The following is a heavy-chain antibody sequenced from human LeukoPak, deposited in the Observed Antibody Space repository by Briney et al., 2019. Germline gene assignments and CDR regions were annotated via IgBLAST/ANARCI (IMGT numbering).Heavy chain of an antibody. V-gene: IGHV4-59*01. Sequence: SETLSLTCTVSGGSMSAYYWSWIRQSPGKGLEWIGYIYYSGSTSYDPSLKSRLTKSIDTSKTQFYLKLSSVTAADTAVYYCARVVYSGSWGYFDYWGQGILVTVSS. J-gene: IGHJ4*02. D-gene: IGHD3-10*01. CDR2: IYYSGST. CDR1: GGSMSAYY. CDR3: ARVVYSGSWGYFDY.